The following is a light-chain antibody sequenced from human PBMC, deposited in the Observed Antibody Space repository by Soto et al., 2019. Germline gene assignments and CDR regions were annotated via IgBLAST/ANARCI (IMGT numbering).Light chain of an antibody. CDR3: SSYSTSSTPVV. J-gene: IGLJ2*01. V-gene: IGLV2-14*01. CDR1: SSDVGFYNY. Sequence: QSALTQPASVSGAPGQWITISCTGTSSDVGFYNYVSWYQQHPGKAPQLMIYEVSNRPSGVSNRFSGSKSGNTASLTISGIQAEDEADYYCSSYSTSSTPVVFGGGTKVTVL. CDR2: EVS.